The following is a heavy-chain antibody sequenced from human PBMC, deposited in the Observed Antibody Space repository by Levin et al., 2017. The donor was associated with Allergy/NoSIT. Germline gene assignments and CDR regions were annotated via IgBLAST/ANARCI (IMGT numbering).Heavy chain of an antibody. CDR1: GFTFSSYG. CDR2: ISYDGSNK. CDR3: AKGYDYGDYSYYFDY. V-gene: IGHV3-30*18. J-gene: IGHJ4*02. D-gene: IGHD4-17*01. Sequence: GGSLRLSCAASGFTFSSYGMHWVRQAPGKGLEWVAVISYDGSNKYYADSVKGRFTISRDNSKNTLYLQMNSLRAEDTAVYYCAKGYDYGDYSYYFDYWGQGTLVTVSS.